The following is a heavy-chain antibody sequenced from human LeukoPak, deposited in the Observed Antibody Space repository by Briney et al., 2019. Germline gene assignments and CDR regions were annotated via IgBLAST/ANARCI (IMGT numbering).Heavy chain of an antibody. Sequence: PGGSLRLSCAASGFTFNIYAMRWVRQAPGKGLEWVSAISGSGGSTYYADSVKGRFTISRDNSKNTLYLQMNSLRTEYTAVYYCTTVPFVVVTAILEYFQHWGHGTLVNVSS. V-gene: IGHV3-23*01. CDR1: GFTFNIYA. D-gene: IGHD2-21*02. CDR2: ISGSGGST. CDR3: TTVPFVVVTAILEYFQH. J-gene: IGHJ1*01.